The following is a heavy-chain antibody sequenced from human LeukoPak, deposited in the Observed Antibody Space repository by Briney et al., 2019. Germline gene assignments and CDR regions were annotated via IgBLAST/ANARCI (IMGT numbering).Heavy chain of an antibody. J-gene: IGHJ6*03. V-gene: IGHV4-59*01. CDR3: ARDQGYYYMDV. CDR1: GGSISSYY. Sequence: PSETLSPTCSVSGGSISSYYWSWIRQPPGKGLEWIGYIFYSGRTSYNPSLKSRVTISVDTSKNHFSLTLSSVTAADTAVYYCARDQGYYYMDVWGKGTTVTISS. CDR2: IFYSGRT.